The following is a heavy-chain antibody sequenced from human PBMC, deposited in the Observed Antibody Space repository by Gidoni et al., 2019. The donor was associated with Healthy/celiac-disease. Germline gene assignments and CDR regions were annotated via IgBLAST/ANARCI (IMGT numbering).Heavy chain of an antibody. CDR1: GFTLSSYA. Sequence: EVPLVESGGGLVQPGGSLCVSSAASGFTLSSYAMSVVPHASGKGLEWVSAIGGSGGSTYYADSVKSRFTISRDNSKNTLYQQMNSLRAEDTTVYYCAKDPFTYYYDSSGYYYPDAFDIWGQGTMVTVSS. J-gene: IGHJ3*02. V-gene: IGHV3-23*04. CDR2: IGGSGGST. D-gene: IGHD3-22*01. CDR3: AKDPFTYYYDSSGYYYPDAFDI.